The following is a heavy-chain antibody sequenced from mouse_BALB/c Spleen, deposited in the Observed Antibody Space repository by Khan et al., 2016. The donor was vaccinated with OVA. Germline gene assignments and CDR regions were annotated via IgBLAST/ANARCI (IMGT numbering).Heavy chain of an antibody. J-gene: IGHJ2*01. Sequence: EVQLQQSGTVLARPGASVKMSCKASGYSFTSYWMHWVKQRPGLGLEWIGAIYPGISDTRYNQKFKGKAKLTAVQSASTADRELSSLTNDDSAVYYLTRSYESYYFDYWGLGTLLAVSS. V-gene: IGHV1-5*01. CDR3: TRSYESYYFDY. CDR2: IYPGISDT. CDR1: GYSFTSYW. D-gene: IGHD2-3*01.